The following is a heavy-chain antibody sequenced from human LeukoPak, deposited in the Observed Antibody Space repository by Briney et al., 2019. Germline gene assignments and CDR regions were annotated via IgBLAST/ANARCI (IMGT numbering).Heavy chain of an antibody. D-gene: IGHD3-10*01. V-gene: IGHV3-30*18. CDR3: AKDLQLGGFDY. CDR2: ISYDGSNK. Sequence: GGSLRLSCAASGFTFSRYGMHWVREAPGKGLECVAVISYDGSNKYYADSVKGRFTISRDNSKNTLYLQMNSLRAEDTAVYYCAKDLQLGGFDYWRQRTLVTVPS. CDR1: GFTFSRYG. J-gene: IGHJ4*02.